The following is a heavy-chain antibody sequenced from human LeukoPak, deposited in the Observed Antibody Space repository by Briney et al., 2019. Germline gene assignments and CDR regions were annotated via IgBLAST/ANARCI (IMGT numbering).Heavy chain of an antibody. D-gene: IGHD2-2*01. Sequence: SETLSLTCSVSGGSINSRSYYWVWIRQPPGKGLEWIGSISNSGTTHYTPSLKSRVTISTDTSKNQFSLKLSSVTAADTAVYYCARATYCSSTSCPPEDAFDIWGQGTMVTVSS. CDR2: ISNSGTT. CDR1: GGSINSRSYY. CDR3: ARATYCSSTSCPPEDAFDI. J-gene: IGHJ3*02. V-gene: IGHV4-39*07.